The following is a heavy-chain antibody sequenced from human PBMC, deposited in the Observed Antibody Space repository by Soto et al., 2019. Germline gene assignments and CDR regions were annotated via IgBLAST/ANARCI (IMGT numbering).Heavy chain of an antibody. CDR2: IYYSGST. J-gene: IGHJ3*02. V-gene: IGHV4-59*08. D-gene: IGHD3-10*01. CDR3: AGSYHASGLSAFDI. Sequence: SETLSLTCPVSGFSISSYYWSWIRQPPGKGLEWIGYIYYSGSTNCNPSLKSRVTMSVDTSKNQFSLKLSSVTAADAAVYYCAGSYHASGLSAFDIWGQGTMVTVSS. CDR1: GFSISSYY.